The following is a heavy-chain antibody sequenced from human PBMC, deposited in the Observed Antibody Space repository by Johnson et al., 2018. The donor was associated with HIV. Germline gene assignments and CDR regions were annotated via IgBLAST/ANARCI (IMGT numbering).Heavy chain of an antibody. J-gene: IGHJ3*02. CDR3: TTDPTSILWFREVGRDAFDI. CDR1: GFTFSNAW. CDR2: IKSKTDGETT. V-gene: IGHV3-15*01. D-gene: IGHD3-10*01. Sequence: EVQLVESGGGVVQPGGSLRLSCAASGFTFSNAWMSWVRQAPGKGLEWVGRIKSKTDGETTDYAAPVKGRFTISRDDSKNTLYLQMNSLKTEDTAVYYCTTDPTSILWFREVGRDAFDIWGQGTMVTVSS.